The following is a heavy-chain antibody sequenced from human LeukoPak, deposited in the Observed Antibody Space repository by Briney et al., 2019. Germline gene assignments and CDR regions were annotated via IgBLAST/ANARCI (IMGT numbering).Heavy chain of an antibody. D-gene: IGHD4-17*01. Sequence: ASVKVSCKASGYTFSNYGITWVRQAPGQGLEWMGWISSYNGKTNYAQKFQGRVTMTTDSSTSTAYMEVRSLTSDDTAVYYCAKSSRPWAVTRLLYYFDYWGQGTLVTVSS. CDR3: AKSSRPWAVTRLLYYFDY. CDR1: GYTFSNYG. CDR2: ISSYNGKT. V-gene: IGHV1-18*01. J-gene: IGHJ4*02.